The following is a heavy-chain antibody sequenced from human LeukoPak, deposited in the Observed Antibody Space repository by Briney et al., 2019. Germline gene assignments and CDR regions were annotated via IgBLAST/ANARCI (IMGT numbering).Heavy chain of an antibody. V-gene: IGHV1-18*01. J-gene: IGHJ6*03. Sequence: GASVKVSCKASGYTFTSYGISWVRQAPGQGLEWMAWISAYNGNTNYAQKLQGRVTMTTDTSTSTAYMELRSLRSDDTAVYYCARDLQEAARPWYYYNYYYMDVWGKGTTVTVSS. CDR2: ISAYNGNT. D-gene: IGHD6-6*01. CDR1: GYTFTSYG. CDR3: ARDLQEAARPWYYYNYYYMDV.